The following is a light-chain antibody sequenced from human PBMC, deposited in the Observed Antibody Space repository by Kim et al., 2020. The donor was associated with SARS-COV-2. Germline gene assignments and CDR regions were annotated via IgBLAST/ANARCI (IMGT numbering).Light chain of an antibody. V-gene: IGLV2-11*01. CDR3: CSYAGSHYV. CDR2: DVS. Sequence: QSALTQPRSVSGSPGQSVTISCTGTSSDVGGYNYVSWYQQHPGKAPKLMIHDVSKRPSGVPDRFSGSKSGNTASLTISGLQAEDEADYYCCSYAGSHYVFGTGTKVTVL. CDR1: SSDVGGYNY. J-gene: IGLJ1*01.